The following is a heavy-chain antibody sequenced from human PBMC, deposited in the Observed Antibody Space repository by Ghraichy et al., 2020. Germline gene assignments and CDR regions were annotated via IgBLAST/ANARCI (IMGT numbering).Heavy chain of an antibody. CDR2: ISAYNGNT. V-gene: IGHV1-18*01. J-gene: IGHJ4*02. D-gene: IGHD1/OR15-1a*01. CDR3: ARDRRVTTTEQFDY. CDR1: GYTFTSYG. Sequence: ASVKVSCKASGYTFTSYGISWVRQAPGQGLEWMGWISAYNGNTNYAQKLQGRVTMTTDTSTSTAYMELRSLRSDDTAVYYCARDRRVTTTEQFDYWGQGTLVTVSS.